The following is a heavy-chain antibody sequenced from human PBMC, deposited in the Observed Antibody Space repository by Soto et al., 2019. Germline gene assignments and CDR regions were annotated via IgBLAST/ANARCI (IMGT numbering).Heavy chain of an antibody. V-gene: IGHV3-23*02. CDR3: AKDLDGTVFNFDY. Sequence: EVKLLESGGGLVQPGGSLRLSCAASGFHFSTYAMSWVRQAPGKGLEWVSAINNSGGGTYSQDSMQGRFTISRDNSKNAVYLQINSLRAEDTAIYYCAKDLDGTVFNFDYWGQGTLVTVSS. J-gene: IGHJ4*02. CDR1: GFHFSTYA. CDR2: INNSGGGT. D-gene: IGHD2-2*03.